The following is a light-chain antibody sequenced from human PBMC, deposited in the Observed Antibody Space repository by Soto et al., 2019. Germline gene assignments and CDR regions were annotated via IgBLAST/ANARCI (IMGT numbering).Light chain of an antibody. CDR1: SSNIGAGYD. V-gene: IGLV1-40*01. J-gene: IGLJ1*01. CDR2: GNT. Sequence: QSVLTQPPSVSGAPGQRVTISCTGSSSNIGAGYDVHWYQQLPGTAPKLLIYGNTNRPSGVPDRFSGSKSVTSASLAITGLHAEDDDDYSCHSYDRNLSDFNYVFGTGTKLTVL. CDR3: HSYDRNLSDFNYV.